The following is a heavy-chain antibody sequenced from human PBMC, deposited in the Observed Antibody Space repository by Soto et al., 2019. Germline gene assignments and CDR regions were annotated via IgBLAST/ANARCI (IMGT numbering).Heavy chain of an antibody. CDR2: ISSSSSTI. V-gene: IGHV3-48*01. J-gene: IGHJ3*02. D-gene: IGHD2-15*01. CDR1: GFTFSSYS. CDR3: ARESQRAGPVVVVVAAGAFDI. Sequence: GGSLRLSCAASGFTFSSYSMNWVRQAPGKGLEWVSYISSSSSTIYYADSVKGRFTISRDNAKNSLYLQMNSLRAEDTAVYYCARESQRAGPVVVVVAAGAFDIWGQGTMVTVSS.